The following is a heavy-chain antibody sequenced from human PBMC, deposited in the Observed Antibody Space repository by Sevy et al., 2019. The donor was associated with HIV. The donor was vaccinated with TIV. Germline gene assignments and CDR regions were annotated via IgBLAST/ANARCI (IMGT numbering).Heavy chain of an antibody. D-gene: IGHD3-3*01. CDR3: AKDRIYDFWSGYYYYMDV. CDR1: GFTFSSYA. Sequence: GGSLRLSCAASGFTFSSYAMSWVRQAPGKGLEWVSAISGSGGSTYYADSVKGRFTISRDNSKNTLYLQMNSLRAEDTAVYYCAKDRIYDFWSGYYYYMDVWGKGTTVTVS. V-gene: IGHV3-23*01. CDR2: ISGSGGST. J-gene: IGHJ6*03.